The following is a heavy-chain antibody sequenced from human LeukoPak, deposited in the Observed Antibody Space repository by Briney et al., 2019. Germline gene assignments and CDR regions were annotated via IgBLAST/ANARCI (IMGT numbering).Heavy chain of an antibody. CDR1: GFTFSSYD. Sequence: GGSLRLSCAASGFTFSSYDMHWVRQATGKGLEWVSAIGTASDTYYPGSVKGRFTISRENAKNSLYLQMNSLRAGDTAVYYCARSPAVGSSWYRSQYFDYWGQGTLVTVSS. V-gene: IGHV3-13*01. J-gene: IGHJ4*02. D-gene: IGHD6-13*01. CDR3: ARSPAVGSSWYRSQYFDY. CDR2: IGTASDT.